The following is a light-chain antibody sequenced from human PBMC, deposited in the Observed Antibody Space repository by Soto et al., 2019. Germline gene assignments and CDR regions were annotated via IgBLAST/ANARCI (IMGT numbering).Light chain of an antibody. Sequence: QSALTQPRSVSGSPGQSGTISCTGTSSDVGGYNYVSWYQQHPGKAPKLMIYDVSKRPSGVPDRFSGSKSGNTASLTISGLQAEDEADYYCCSYAGSYIHAVFGGGTQLTVL. CDR3: CSYAGSYIHAV. CDR1: SSDVGGYNY. CDR2: DVS. V-gene: IGLV2-11*01. J-gene: IGLJ7*01.